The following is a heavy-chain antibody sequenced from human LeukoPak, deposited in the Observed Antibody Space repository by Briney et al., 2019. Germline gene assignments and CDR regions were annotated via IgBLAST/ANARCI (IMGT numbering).Heavy chain of an antibody. CDR1: GFTFSSYS. CDR3: AREALGAGSGSYYNAAFDI. CDR2: ISSSSSYI. V-gene: IGHV3-21*01. D-gene: IGHD3-10*01. Sequence: GGSLRLSCAASGFTFSSYSMNWVRQAPGKGLEWVSSISSSSSYIYYAASVKGRFTISRDNAKNSLYLQMNSLRAEDTAVYYCAREALGAGSGSYYNAAFDIWGQGTMVTVSS. J-gene: IGHJ3*02.